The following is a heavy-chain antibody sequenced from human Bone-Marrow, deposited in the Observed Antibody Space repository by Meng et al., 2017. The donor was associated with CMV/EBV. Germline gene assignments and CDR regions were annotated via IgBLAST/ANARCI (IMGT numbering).Heavy chain of an antibody. CDR3: AREGDIEQQLVH. D-gene: IGHD6-13*01. CDR1: GFTFSSYS. J-gene: IGHJ4*02. V-gene: IGHV3-74*01. CDR2: INSDGSSP. Sequence: GGSLRLSCAASGFTFSSYSMNWVRQAPGKGLEWVSRINSDGSSPSYADSVKGRFTISRDNAKNTLYLQMNSLRAEDTAVYYCAREGDIEQQLVHWGQGTLVTVSS.